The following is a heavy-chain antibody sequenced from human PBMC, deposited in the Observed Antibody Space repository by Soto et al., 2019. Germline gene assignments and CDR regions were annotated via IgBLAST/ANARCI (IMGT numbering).Heavy chain of an antibody. CDR2: INPSGGST. D-gene: IGHD5-12*01. CDR3: ARTGARDGYNYPRFWEQNY. J-gene: IGHJ4*02. V-gene: IGHV1-46*01. Sequence: ASVKVSCKASGYTFTSYYMHWVRQAPGQGLEWMGIINPSGGSTSYAQKFQGRVTMTRDTSTSTVYMELSSLRSEDTAVYYCARTGARDGYNYPRFWEQNYWCQGTMVTV. CDR1: GYTFTSYY.